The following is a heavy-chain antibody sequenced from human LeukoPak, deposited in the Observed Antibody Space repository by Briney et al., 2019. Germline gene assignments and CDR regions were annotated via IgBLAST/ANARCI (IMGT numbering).Heavy chain of an antibody. V-gene: IGHV4-39*01. CDR3: ASFVVVAATLDY. CDR1: GGSISSSNYY. D-gene: IGHD2-15*01. CDR2: IYYSGST. J-gene: IGHJ4*02. Sequence: SETLSLTCTVSGGSISSSNYYWGWIRQPPGKGLEWIGSIYYSGSTYYNPSLKSRVTISVDTSKNQSSLKLSSVTAADTAVYHCASFVVVAATLDYWGQGTLVTVSS.